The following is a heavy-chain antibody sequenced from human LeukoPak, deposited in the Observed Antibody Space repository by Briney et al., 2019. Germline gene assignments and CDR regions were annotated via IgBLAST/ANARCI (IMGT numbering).Heavy chain of an antibody. CDR1: GGTFSSYA. CDR2: IIPIFGTA. D-gene: IGHD6-13*01. CDR3: ARAGSSWYGIDY. J-gene: IGHJ4*02. Sequence: PWASVKVSCKASGGTFSSYAISWVRQAPGQGLEWMGGIIPIFGTANYAQKFQGRVTITADESTSKAYMELSSLRSEDTAVYYCARAGSSWYGIDYWGQGTLVTVSS. V-gene: IGHV1-69*13.